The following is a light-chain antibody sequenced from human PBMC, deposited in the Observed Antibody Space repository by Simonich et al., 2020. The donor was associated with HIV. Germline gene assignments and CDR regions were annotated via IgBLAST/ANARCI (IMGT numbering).Light chain of an antibody. CDR1: QGLNTW. CDR3: QQSNSFPLT. V-gene: IGKV1-12*01. CDR2: AAS. Sequence: DIQMTQSPSSVSASVGERVTITCRASQGLNTWLGCYQQKPGKAPKLLIYAASTLQSGVPSRFSGSGSGTDFTLTISSLQPEDFATYYCQQSNSFPLTFGGGTKVEIK. J-gene: IGKJ4*01.